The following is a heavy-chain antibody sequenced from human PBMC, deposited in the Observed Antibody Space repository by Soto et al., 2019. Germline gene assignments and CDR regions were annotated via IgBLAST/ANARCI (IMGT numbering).Heavy chain of an antibody. J-gene: IGHJ6*02. V-gene: IGHV3-33*01. D-gene: IGHD3-16*02. CDR3: ARNRFLMDV. CDR1: GFTCSSYG. CDR2: IWYDGSNK. Sequence: QVQLVESGGGVVQPGRSLRLSCAASGFTCSSYGMHWVRQAPGKGLEWVAVIWYDGSNKYYADSVKGRFTISRDNSKNTLYLQMNSLRAEDTTVYYCARNRFLMDVRGQGTTVTVSS.